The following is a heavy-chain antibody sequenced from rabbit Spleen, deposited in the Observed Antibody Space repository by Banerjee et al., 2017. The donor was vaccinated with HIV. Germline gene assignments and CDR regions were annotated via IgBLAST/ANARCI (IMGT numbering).Heavy chain of an antibody. CDR2: IYTGNVKT. V-gene: IGHV1S40*01. CDR1: GFDFSRGYD. Sequence: QQLVESGGGLVKPGASLTLTCKASGFDFSRGYDMCWVRQAPGKGLEWIGCIYTGNVKTYYASWAKGRFTISKTSSTTVTLQMTSLTAADTATYFCARDLAGAIGWNFYLWGQGTLVTVS. D-gene: IGHD4-1*01. J-gene: IGHJ4*01. CDR3: ARDLAGAIGWNFYL.